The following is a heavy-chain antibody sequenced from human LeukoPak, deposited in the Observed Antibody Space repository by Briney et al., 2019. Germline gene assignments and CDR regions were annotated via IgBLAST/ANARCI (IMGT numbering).Heavy chain of an antibody. J-gene: IGHJ4*02. D-gene: IGHD6-19*01. Sequence: GGSLRLSCAGSGFTFSTYAMSWVRQAPGKELEWVSTISGGGGTTYYGDSVKGRFTISRDNSKNTVYLQMNSLRAEDTAVYYCAKDIAVGYWGPGTLVTVSS. V-gene: IGHV3-23*01. CDR2: ISGGGGTT. CDR1: GFTFSTYA. CDR3: AKDIAVGY.